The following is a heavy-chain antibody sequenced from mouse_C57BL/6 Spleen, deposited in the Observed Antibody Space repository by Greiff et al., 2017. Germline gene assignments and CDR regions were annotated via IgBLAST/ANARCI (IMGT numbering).Heavy chain of an antibody. Sequence: QVQLQQPGAELVRPGTSVKLSCKASGYTFTSYWMHWVKQRPGQGLEWIGVIDPSDSYTNYNQKFKGKATLTVDTSSSTAYMQLSSLTSEDSAVYYCARYYDGYDYWGQGTTLTVSS. CDR1: GYTFTSYW. J-gene: IGHJ2*01. V-gene: IGHV1-59*01. D-gene: IGHD2-3*01. CDR2: IDPSDSYT. CDR3: ARYYDGYDY.